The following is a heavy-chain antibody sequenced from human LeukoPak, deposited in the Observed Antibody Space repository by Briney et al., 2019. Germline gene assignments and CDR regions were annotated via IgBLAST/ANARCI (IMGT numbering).Heavy chain of an antibody. CDR1: GFTFSSYS. Sequence: GGSLRLSCAASGFTFSSYSMNWVRQAPGKGLEWVSYISSSSSTIYYADSVKGRFTISRDNAKNSLYLQMNSLRAEDMALYYCAKDFGPDYYYYYMDVWGKGTTVTVSS. CDR2: ISSSSSTI. V-gene: IGHV3-48*04. CDR3: AKDFGPDYYYYYMDV. D-gene: IGHD3-10*01. J-gene: IGHJ6*03.